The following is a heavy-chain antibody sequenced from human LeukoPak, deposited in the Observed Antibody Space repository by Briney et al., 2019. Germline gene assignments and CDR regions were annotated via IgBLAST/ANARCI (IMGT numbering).Heavy chain of an antibody. D-gene: IGHD2/OR15-2a*01. CDR1: GGSISSGSYY. Sequence: SETLSLTCTVSGGSISSGSYYWSWIRQPAGKGLEWIGRIYTSGSTNYNPSLKSRVTISVDTSKNQLPLKLSSVTAADTAVYYCARGEYGLFDYWGQGTLVTVSS. CDR3: ARGEYGLFDY. CDR2: IYTSGST. J-gene: IGHJ4*02. V-gene: IGHV4-61*02.